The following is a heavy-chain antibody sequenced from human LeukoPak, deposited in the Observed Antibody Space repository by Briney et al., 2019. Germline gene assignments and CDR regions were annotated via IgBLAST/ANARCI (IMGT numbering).Heavy chain of an antibody. CDR1: GFTFSSYA. Sequence: QPGGSLRLSCAASGFTFSSYAMSWVRQAPGKGLEWVSAISGSGGSTYYADSVKGRFTISRDNSKNTLYLQMNSLRAEDTAVYYCAKPGHLGYCSSTSCGYYFDYWGQGTLVTVSS. CDR2: ISGSGGST. J-gene: IGHJ4*02. V-gene: IGHV3-23*01. D-gene: IGHD2-2*01. CDR3: AKPGHLGYCSSTSCGYYFDY.